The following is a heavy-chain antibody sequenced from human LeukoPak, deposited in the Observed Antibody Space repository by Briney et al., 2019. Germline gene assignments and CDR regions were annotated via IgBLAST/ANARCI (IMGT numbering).Heavy chain of an antibody. Sequence: GESLKISCKGSGYSFTSYWIGWVRQMPGKGLEWMGIIYPGDSDTRYSPSFQGQVTISADKSISTAYLQWSSLKASDTAMYYCARVQNPEGYYCYMDVWGKGTTVTVSS. D-gene: IGHD3-10*01. V-gene: IGHV5-51*01. CDR3: ARVQNPEGYYCYMDV. CDR1: GYSFTSYW. CDR2: IYPGDSDT. J-gene: IGHJ6*03.